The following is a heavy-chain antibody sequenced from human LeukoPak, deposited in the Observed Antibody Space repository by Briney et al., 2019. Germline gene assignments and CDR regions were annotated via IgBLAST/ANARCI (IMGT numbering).Heavy chain of an antibody. CDR3: AKGRDSYGLGSFDY. V-gene: IGHV3-48*01. J-gene: IGHJ4*02. CDR1: GFTFSSYA. Sequence: GGSLRLSCAASGFTFSSYAMNWVRQTPGKGLEWVSYISSSRSIIYYADSVKGRFTISRDNAKNSLYLQMNSLRAEDTAVYYCAKGRDSYGLGSFDYWGQGTLVTVSS. CDR2: ISSSRSII. D-gene: IGHD5-18*01.